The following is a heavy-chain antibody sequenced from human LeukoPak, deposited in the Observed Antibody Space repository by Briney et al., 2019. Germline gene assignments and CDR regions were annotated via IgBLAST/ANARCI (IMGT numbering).Heavy chain of an antibody. D-gene: IGHD3-10*01. CDR1: GDTFTSYA. V-gene: IGHV1-69*13. Sequence: SVKVSCKASGDTFTSYAISWVRQAPGQRLEWMGRINPIIGTTNYAQKLQGSVTITPDASTSTAYMELRSLRAEEKAVYYCARGAGAVSYYSLYYCYSMVVWGQGATVTV. J-gene: IGHJ6*01. CDR3: ARGAGAVSYYSLYYCYSMVV. CDR2: INPIIGTT.